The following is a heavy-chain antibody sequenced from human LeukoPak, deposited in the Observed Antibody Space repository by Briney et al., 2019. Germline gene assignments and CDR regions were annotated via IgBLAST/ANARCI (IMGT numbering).Heavy chain of an antibody. CDR1: GYTFTSYA. Sequence: GASVKVSCKASGYTFTSYAMHWVRQAPGQRLEWMGWINAGNGNTKYSQKFQGRVTITRDTSASTAYMELSSLRSEDTAVYYCARVPRSSWYSNYYYYMDVWGKGTTVTVSS. CDR3: ARVPRSSWYSNYYYYMDV. V-gene: IGHV1-3*01. CDR2: INAGNGNT. J-gene: IGHJ6*03. D-gene: IGHD6-13*01.